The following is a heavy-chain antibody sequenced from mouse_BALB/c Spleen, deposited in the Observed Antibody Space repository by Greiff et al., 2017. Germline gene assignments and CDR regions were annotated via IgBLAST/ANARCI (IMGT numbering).Heavy chain of an antibody. Sequence: EVKLVESGGGLVQPGGSLKLSCAASGFTFSSYGMSWVRQTPDKRLELVATINSNGGSTYYPDSVKGRFTISRDNAKNTLYLQMSSLKSEDTAMYYCARDREDGNHGYFDVWGAGTTVTVSA. CDR1: GFTFSSYG. V-gene: IGHV5-6-3*01. CDR3: ARDREDGNHGYFDV. J-gene: IGHJ1*01. D-gene: IGHD2-1*01. CDR2: INSNGGST.